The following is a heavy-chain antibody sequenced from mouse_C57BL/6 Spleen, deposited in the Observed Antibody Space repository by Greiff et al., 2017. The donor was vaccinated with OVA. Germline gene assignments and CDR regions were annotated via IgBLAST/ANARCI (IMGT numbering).Heavy chain of an antibody. J-gene: IGHJ3*01. D-gene: IGHD1-1*01. CDR1: GYTFTDYY. CDR2: INPNNGGT. Sequence: EVQLQQSGPELVKPGASVKISCKASGYTFTDYYMNWVKQSHGKSLEWIGDINPNNGGTSYNQKFKGKATLTVDKSSSTAYMELRSLTSEDSAVYYCARITTVDAYWGQGTLVTVSA. V-gene: IGHV1-26*01. CDR3: ARITTVDAY.